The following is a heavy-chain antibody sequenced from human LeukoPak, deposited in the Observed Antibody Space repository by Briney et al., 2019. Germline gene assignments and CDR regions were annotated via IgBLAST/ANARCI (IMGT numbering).Heavy chain of an antibody. CDR1: GGPISSSSYY. CDR3: ARDDGRGVVTPY. J-gene: IGHJ4*02. CDR2: IYYSGST. D-gene: IGHD2-21*02. V-gene: IGHV4-39*07. Sequence: SETLSLTCSVSGGPISSSSYYWGWIRQPPGKGLEWIGYIYYSGSTYYNPSLKSRVTISVDTSKNQFSLKLSSVTAADTAVYYCARDDGRGVVTPYWGQGTLVTVSS.